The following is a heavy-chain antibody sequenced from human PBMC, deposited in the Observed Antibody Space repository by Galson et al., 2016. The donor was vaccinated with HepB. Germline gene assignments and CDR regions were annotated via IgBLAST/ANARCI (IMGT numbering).Heavy chain of an antibody. CDR1: GYTFSSYG. Sequence: SVKVSCKASGYTFSSYGITWVRQSPGQGLEWMGWISTYNGNTKYAQNPPGRVTMTTGTSTSTAYMDLRSLRLDDTGVYYCARITLAANALNSLDSWGQGTLVTVSS. CDR3: ARITLAANALNSLDS. V-gene: IGHV1-18*01. CDR2: ISTYNGNT. J-gene: IGHJ4*02. D-gene: IGHD2-15*01.